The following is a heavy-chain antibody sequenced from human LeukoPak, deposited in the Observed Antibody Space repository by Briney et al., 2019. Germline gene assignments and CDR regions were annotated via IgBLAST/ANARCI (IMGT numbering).Heavy chain of an antibody. J-gene: IGHJ6*03. CDR1: GFTFSTYG. D-gene: IGHD6-19*01. V-gene: IGHV3-30*02. CDR2: IRYDGNNK. CDR3: AKGSKAVLFTRDHYMDV. Sequence: GGSLRLSCAASGFTFSTYGMHWVRQAPDKGLEWVAFIRYDGNNKYYADSVKGRFTISRDNSKNTLYLQMNGLKPEDTAVYYCAKGSKAVLFTRDHYMDVWGKGTTVTISS.